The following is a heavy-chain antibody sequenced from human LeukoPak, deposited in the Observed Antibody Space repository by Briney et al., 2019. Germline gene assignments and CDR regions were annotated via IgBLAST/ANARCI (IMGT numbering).Heavy chain of an antibody. V-gene: IGHV3-30*02. Sequence: GGSLRLSCAASGFTFSSYGMHWVRQAPGKGLEWVAFIRYDGSNKYYADSVKGRFTISRDNSKNTLYLQMNSLRAEDTAVYYCAKDQLWFGELLGGGYDYWGQGTLVTVSS. D-gene: IGHD3-10*01. CDR3: AKDQLWFGELLGGGYDY. CDR1: GFTFSSYG. CDR2: IRYDGSNK. J-gene: IGHJ4*02.